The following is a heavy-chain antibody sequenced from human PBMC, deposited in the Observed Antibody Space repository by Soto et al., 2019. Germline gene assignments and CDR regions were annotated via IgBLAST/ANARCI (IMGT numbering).Heavy chain of an antibody. V-gene: IGHV3-23*01. CDR3: AKDREGLSGLWFGESRIFGAFDI. Sequence: GGSLRLSCAAPGFTFCSYALSWVRPAPGEGVGWGSVISGSGGSTYYADSVKGRFTISRDNSKNTLYLQMNSLRAEDTAVYYCAKDREGLSGLWFGESRIFGAFDIWGQGTMVTVSS. CDR2: ISGSGGST. CDR1: GFTFCSYA. J-gene: IGHJ3*02. D-gene: IGHD3-10*01.